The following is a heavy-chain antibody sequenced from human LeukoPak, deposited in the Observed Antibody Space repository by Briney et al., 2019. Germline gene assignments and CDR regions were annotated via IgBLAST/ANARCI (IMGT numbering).Heavy chain of an antibody. D-gene: IGHD3-22*01. V-gene: IGHV5-51*01. CDR1: GYSFTNYW. CDR3: ARRESSGSIDY. Sequence: GESLQISCKGSGYSFTNYWIGWVRQVPGKGLEWMGIIYPGDSDVRYSPSFQSQVTISADKSISTAYLQWSSLKASDTAMYYCARRESSGSIDYWGQGTLVTVSS. J-gene: IGHJ4*02. CDR2: IYPGDSDV.